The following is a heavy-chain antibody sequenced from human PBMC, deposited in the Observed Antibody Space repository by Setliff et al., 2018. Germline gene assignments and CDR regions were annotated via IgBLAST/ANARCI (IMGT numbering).Heavy chain of an antibody. Sequence: ASVKVSCKASGYTFTNYGISWVRQAPGQGLEWMGWISASNGNTNYAQEVQGRVTMTTDTSTSTAYMELRSLTSDDTAVYYCAREGRRYYDSSGYYYDPYYYYYMDVWGKGTTVTVSS. D-gene: IGHD3-22*01. CDR1: GYTFTNYG. J-gene: IGHJ6*03. CDR3: AREGRRYYDSSGYYYDPYYYYYMDV. V-gene: IGHV1-18*01. CDR2: ISASNGNT.